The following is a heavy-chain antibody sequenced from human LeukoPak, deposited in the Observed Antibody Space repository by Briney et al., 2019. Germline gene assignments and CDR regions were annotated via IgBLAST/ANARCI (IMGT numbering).Heavy chain of an antibody. D-gene: IGHD5-18*01. CDR1: GGSISSGSYY. CDR2: IYTSGST. J-gene: IGHJ6*02. Sequence: SQTLSLTCTVYGGSISSGSYYWSWIRQPAGKGLEWIGRIYTSGSTNYNPSLKSRVTISVDTSKNQFSLKLSSVTAADTAVYYCARDTAMAYYYYGMDVWGQGTTVTVSS. V-gene: IGHV4-61*02. CDR3: ARDTAMAYYYYGMDV.